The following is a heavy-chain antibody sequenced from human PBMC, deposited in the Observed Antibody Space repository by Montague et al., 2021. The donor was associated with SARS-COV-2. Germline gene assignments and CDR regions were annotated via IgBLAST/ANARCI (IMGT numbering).Heavy chain of an antibody. CDR2: IYYSGTI. J-gene: IGHJ4*02. V-gene: IGHV4-39*07. Sequence: SETLSLTCTVSGGSISSSSYYWGWIRQPPGQGLEWIGSIYYSGTINYNPSLKSRVTISVDTSQNQFSLKLSSVTAADTAVYYRAREDYSCSGSYSCGLDYWGQGTLVTVSS. CDR1: GGSISSSSYY. D-gene: IGHD3-10*01. CDR3: AREDYSCSGSYSCGLDY.